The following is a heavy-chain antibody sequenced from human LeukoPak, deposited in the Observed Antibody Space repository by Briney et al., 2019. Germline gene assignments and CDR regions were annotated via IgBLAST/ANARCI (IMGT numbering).Heavy chain of an antibody. D-gene: IGHD3-22*01. CDR1: GGSISSGSYY. Sequence: PSETLSLTCTVSGGSISSGSYYWSWIRQPAGKGLEWIGRIYTSGSTNYNPSLKSRVTISVDTSKNQFSLKLSSVTAADTAVYYCARAYFDISAHYSHYYFDYWGQGTLVTVSS. V-gene: IGHV4-61*02. CDR2: IYTSGST. J-gene: IGHJ4*02. CDR3: ARAYFDISAHYSHYYFDY.